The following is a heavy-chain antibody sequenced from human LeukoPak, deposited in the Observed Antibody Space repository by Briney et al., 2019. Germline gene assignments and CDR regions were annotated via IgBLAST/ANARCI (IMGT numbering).Heavy chain of an antibody. CDR3: ARFNCGGDCYTDY. D-gene: IGHD2-21*02. J-gene: IGHJ4*02. CDR2: INVGNGNT. Sequence: ASVKVSCKASGYTFTTYAMHWVRQAPGQRLEWMGWINVGNGNTKYSQKFQGRVTMTRDTSTSTVYMELSSLRSEDTAVYYCARFNCGGDCYTDYWGQGTLVTVSS. CDR1: GYTFTTYA. V-gene: IGHV1-3*01.